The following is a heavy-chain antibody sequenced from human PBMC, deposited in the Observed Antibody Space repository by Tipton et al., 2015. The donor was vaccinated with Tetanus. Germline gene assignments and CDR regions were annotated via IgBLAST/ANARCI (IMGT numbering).Heavy chain of an antibody. D-gene: IGHD2-15*01. CDR3: ARLGYCSGGSCYLIDY. Sequence: VQLVQSGAEVKKPGESLKISCKGSGYSFTSYWIGWVRQMPGKGLEWMGIIYPGDSDTRYSPSFQGQVTISADKSISTAYLQWSSLNASDTATYYCARLGYCSGGSCYLIDYWGQGTLVTVSS. V-gene: IGHV5-51*01. CDR2: IYPGDSDT. CDR1: GYSFTSYW. J-gene: IGHJ4*02.